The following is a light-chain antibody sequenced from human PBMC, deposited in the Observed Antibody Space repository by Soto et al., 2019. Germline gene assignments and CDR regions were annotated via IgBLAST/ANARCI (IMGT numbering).Light chain of an antibody. CDR1: QTVSSSF. CDR2: GAS. CDR3: LQYCNSPDT. V-gene: IGKV3-20*01. J-gene: IGKJ1*01. Sequence: EMVLTQSPDTLSLSPGERATLSCRASQTVSSSFLAWYQQRPGRAPRLLIYGASSRATGIPDRFSGSGSGTDFTLSITRLEPDALVVYYCLQYCNSPDTFGQGTKVEIK.